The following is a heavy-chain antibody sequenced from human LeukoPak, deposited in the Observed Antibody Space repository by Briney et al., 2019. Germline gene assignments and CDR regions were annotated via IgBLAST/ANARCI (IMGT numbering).Heavy chain of an antibody. CDR2: IYYSGST. V-gene: IGHV4-59*08. J-gene: IGHJ4*02. CDR3: ASLAAAGLLFDY. CDR1: GGSISSYY. D-gene: IGHD6-13*01. Sequence: KPSETLSLTCTVSGGSISSYYWSWIRQPPGKGLEWIGYIYYSGSTNYNPSLKSRVTISVDTSKNQFSLKLSSVTAADTAVYYCASLAAAGLLFDYWGQGTLVTVSS.